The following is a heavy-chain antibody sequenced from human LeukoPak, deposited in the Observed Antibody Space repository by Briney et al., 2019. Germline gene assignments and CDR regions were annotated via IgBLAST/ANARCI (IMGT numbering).Heavy chain of an antibody. V-gene: IGHV3-30*04. CDR2: ISNYGSIK. J-gene: IGHJ4*02. CDR3: ARDVPFDC. D-gene: IGHD3-10*02. Sequence: GGSLRPSCPPLGSTSRANVTYWVRQVQGKGLEWVAAISNYGSIKHNADSVKGRFTISRDNSKDTLFLQMNSLRTEDTAVYFCARDVPFDCWGQGTRVTVSS. CDR1: GSTSRANV.